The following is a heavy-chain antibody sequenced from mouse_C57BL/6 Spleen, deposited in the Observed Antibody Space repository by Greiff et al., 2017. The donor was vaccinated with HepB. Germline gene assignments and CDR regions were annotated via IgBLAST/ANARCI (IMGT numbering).Heavy chain of an antibody. J-gene: IGHJ4*01. V-gene: IGHV1-54*01. D-gene: IGHD2-4*01. CDR1: GYAFTNYL. Sequence: VMLVESGAELVRPGTSVKVSCKASGYAFTNYLIEWVKQRPGQGLEWIGVINPGSGGTNYNEKFKGKATLTADKSSSTAYMQLSSLTSEDSAVYFCARGDYDGYYYAMDYWGQGTSVTVSS. CDR3: ARGDYDGYYYAMDY. CDR2: INPGSGGT.